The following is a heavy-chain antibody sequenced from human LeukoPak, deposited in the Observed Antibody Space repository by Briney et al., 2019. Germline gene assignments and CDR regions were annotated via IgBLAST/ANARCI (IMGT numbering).Heavy chain of an antibody. Sequence: GGSLRLSCAASGFTFSTYSMNWVRQAPGKGLEWVSYISSSSSPIYYADSVKGRFTISRDNAKNSLYLQMDSLRDEDTAVYYCALSRTTWFDPWGQGTLVTVSS. D-gene: IGHD4-17*01. CDR1: GFTFSTYS. CDR3: ALSRTTWFDP. V-gene: IGHV3-48*02. CDR2: ISSSSSPI. J-gene: IGHJ5*02.